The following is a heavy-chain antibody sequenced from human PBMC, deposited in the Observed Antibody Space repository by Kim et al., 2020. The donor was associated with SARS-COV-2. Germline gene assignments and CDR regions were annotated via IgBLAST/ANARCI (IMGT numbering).Heavy chain of an antibody. D-gene: IGHD5-18*01. CDR2: IYYSGST. V-gene: IGHV4-59*13. CDR3: ARDYKLSSYGYYYYYGMDV. CDR1: GGSISSYY. Sequence: SETLSLTCTVSGGSISSYYWSWIRQPPGKGLEWIGYIYYSGSTNYNPSLKSRVTISVDTSKNQFSLKLSSVTAADTAVYYCARDYKLSSYGYYYYYGMDVWGQGTTVTVSS. J-gene: IGHJ6*02.